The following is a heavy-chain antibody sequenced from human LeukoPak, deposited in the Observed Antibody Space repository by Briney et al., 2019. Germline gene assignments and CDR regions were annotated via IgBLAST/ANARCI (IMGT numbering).Heavy chain of an antibody. D-gene: IGHD3-22*01. J-gene: IGHJ5*02. CDR2: INHSGST. CDR3: ARDRRYFDSSGFYSWFDP. Sequence: SETLSLTCAVYGGSFSGYYWSWIRQPPGKGLEWIGEINHSGSTNYNPSLKSRVTISVDTSKNQFSLRLTSVTAADTAVYYCARDRRYFDSSGFYSWFDPWGQGTLVTVSS. V-gene: IGHV4-34*01. CDR1: GGSFSGYY.